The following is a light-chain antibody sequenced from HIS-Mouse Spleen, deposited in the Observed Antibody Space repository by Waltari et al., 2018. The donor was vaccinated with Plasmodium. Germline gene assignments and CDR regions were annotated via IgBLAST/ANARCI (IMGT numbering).Light chain of an antibody. CDR2: GAA. CDR1: QSVSSSY. V-gene: IGKV3-20*01. CDR3: QQYGSSPIT. J-gene: IGKJ5*01. Sequence: EIVLTQSPGTLSLSPGERATLSCRASQSVSSSYLAWYQQKPGQAPRLLILGAASRATGSPDRFSGSGSGTEFTLTISRLEPEDFAVYYCQQYGSSPITFGQGTRLEIK.